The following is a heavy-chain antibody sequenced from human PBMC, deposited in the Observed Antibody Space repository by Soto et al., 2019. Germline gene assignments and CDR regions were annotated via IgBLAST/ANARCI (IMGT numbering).Heavy chain of an antibody. J-gene: IGHJ3*01. CDR2: IIPILGIA. CDR3: TCNNGGYSSSVSC. CDR1: GGTFSSYT. Sequence: QVQLVQSGAEVKKPGSSVKVSCKASGGTFSSYTISWVRQAPGQGLEWMGRIIPILGIANYAQKFQGRVTITADKSTSTAYMELSSLISEDTAVYYCTCNNGGYSSSVSCWGQGTMVTVSS. V-gene: IGHV1-69*02. D-gene: IGHD6-6*01.